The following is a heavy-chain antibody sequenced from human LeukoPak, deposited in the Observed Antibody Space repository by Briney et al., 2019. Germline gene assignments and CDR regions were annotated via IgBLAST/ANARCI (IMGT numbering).Heavy chain of an antibody. CDR1: GFTFSSYS. D-gene: IGHD6-13*01. J-gene: IGHJ6*02. CDR2: ISSSSSYI. Sequence: PGGSLRLSCAASGFTFSSYSMNWVRQAPGKGLEWVSSISSSSSYIYYADSVKGRFTISRDNAKNSLYLQMNSLRAEDTAVYYCAREGNHESSSWYAPHYYYYYGMGVWGQGTTVTVSS. CDR3: AREGNHESSSWYAPHYYYYYGMGV. V-gene: IGHV3-21*01.